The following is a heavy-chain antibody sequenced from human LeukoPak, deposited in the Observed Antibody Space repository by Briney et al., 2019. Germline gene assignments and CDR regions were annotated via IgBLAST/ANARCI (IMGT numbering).Heavy chain of an antibody. Sequence: GGSLRLSCAASGFSVSIKYMNWVRQAPGKGLEWVSILYSSGTTYYANSVKGRFTISRDNSKNTLYLQMNSLRAEDTAVYYCAKGPLLVIQYPFFFDYWGQGTLVTVSS. CDR1: GFSVSIKY. CDR2: LYSSGTT. V-gene: IGHV3-53*01. CDR3: AKGPLLVIQYPFFFDY. D-gene: IGHD3-9*01. J-gene: IGHJ4*02.